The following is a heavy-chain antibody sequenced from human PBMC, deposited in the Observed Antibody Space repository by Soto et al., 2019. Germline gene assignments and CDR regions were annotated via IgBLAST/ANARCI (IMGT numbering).Heavy chain of an antibody. J-gene: IGHJ6*02. CDR2: ISWNSGSI. V-gene: IGHV3-9*01. CDR3: AKDSVLLWFGESVYGMDV. D-gene: IGHD3-10*01. Sequence: PGGSLRLSCAASGFTFDDYAMHWVRQAPGKGLEWVSGISWNSGSIGYADSVKGRFTISRDNAKNSLYLQMNSLRAEDTALYYCAKDSVLLWFGESVYGMDVWGQGTTVTVAS. CDR1: GFTFDDYA.